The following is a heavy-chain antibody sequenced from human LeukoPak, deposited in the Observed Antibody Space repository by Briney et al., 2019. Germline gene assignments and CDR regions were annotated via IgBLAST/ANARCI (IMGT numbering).Heavy chain of an antibody. CDR1: GFTFSSYA. CDR2: ISYDGSNK. D-gene: IGHD3-9*01. V-gene: IGHV3-30-3*01. Sequence: GGSLRLSCAASGFTFSSYAMHWVRQAPGKGLEWVAVISYDGSNKYYADSVKGRFTISRDNSKNTLYLQMNSLRAEDTAVYYCAREGAYYDILTGSISYYFDYWGQGTLVTVSS. J-gene: IGHJ4*02. CDR3: AREGAYYDILTGSISYYFDY.